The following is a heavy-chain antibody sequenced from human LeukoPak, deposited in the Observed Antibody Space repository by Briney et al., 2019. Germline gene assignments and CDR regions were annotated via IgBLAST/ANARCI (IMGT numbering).Heavy chain of an antibody. CDR2: INHSGST. D-gene: IGHD5-18*01. V-gene: IGHV4-34*01. CDR1: GGSFSGYY. CDR3: ASAPLGNSFGYMAY. Sequence: SETLSLTCAVYGGSFSGYYWSWIRQPPGKGLEWIGEINHSGSTNYNPSLKSRVTISVDTSKNQFSLKLNSVTAADTAVYFCASAPLGNSFGYMAYWGQGALVTVSS. J-gene: IGHJ4*02.